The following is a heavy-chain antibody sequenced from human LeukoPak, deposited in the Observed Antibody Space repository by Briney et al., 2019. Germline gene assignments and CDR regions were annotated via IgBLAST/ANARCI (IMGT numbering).Heavy chain of an antibody. D-gene: IGHD5-12*01. CDR1: GGSISSSSYY. CDR3: ARLRHGGYGLDY. V-gene: IGHV4-39*01. J-gene: IGHJ4*02. Sequence: SETLSLTCTVSGGSISSSSYYWGWIRQPPGKGLEWIGSIYYSGSTYYNPSLKSRVTISVDTSKNQFSLKLSSVTAADTAVYYCARLRHGGYGLDYWGQGTLVTVSS. CDR2: IYYSGST.